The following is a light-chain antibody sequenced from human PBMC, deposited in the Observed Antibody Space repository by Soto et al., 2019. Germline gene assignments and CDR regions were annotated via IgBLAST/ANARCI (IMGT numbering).Light chain of an antibody. CDR2: DAS. CDR3: QHRSSSPLT. V-gene: IGKV3-11*01. Sequence: EIVLTQSPATLSLSPGERATLSCWASQSVSSYLAWYQQNPGQAPRLLLYDASNSATDGPPRFRGSGSGTDFILTISSLEPEHFAVYDGQHRSSSPLTFGGGTKVEI. CDR1: QSVSSY. J-gene: IGKJ4*01.